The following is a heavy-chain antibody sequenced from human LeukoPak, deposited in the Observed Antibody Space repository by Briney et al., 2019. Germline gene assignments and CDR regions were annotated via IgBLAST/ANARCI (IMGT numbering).Heavy chain of an antibody. CDR2: MNPNSGNT. CDR1: GYTITSYD. CDR3: ARGLPYYYGSGRSTGDY. V-gene: IGHV1-8*01. J-gene: IGHJ4*02. D-gene: IGHD3-10*01. Sequence: ASVKVSCKASGYTITSYDINWVRQATGQGLEWMGWMNPNSGNTGYAQKFQGRGTITRNTSISTAYMQLSSLRSEDTAVYYCARGLPYYYGSGRSTGDYWGQGTLVTVSS.